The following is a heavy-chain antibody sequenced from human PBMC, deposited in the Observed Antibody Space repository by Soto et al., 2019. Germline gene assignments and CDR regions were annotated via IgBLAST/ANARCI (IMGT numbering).Heavy chain of an antibody. Sequence: SGGSLRLSCAASGFTFSSYEMNWVRQAPGKGLEWVSYISSSGSTIYYADSVKGRFTISRDNAKNSLYLQMNSLRAEDTAVYYCAREGFWSGYLVAYGMDVWGQGTTVTVSS. J-gene: IGHJ6*02. CDR1: GFTFSSYE. D-gene: IGHD3-3*01. CDR2: ISSSGSTI. CDR3: AREGFWSGYLVAYGMDV. V-gene: IGHV3-48*03.